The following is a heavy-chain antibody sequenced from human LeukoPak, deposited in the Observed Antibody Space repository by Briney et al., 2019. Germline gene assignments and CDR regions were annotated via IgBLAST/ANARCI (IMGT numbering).Heavy chain of an antibody. Sequence: GGSLRLSCAASGFTFSSYWMTWVRQTPGKGLEWVANIKQDGSEKDYVDSMKGRFTISRDNAKNSLYLQMNSLRAEDTAVYYCARVRGGYCSSTSCSLGFGAFDIWGQGTMVTVSS. V-gene: IGHV3-7*03. D-gene: IGHD2-2*01. CDR2: IKQDGSEK. CDR3: ARVRGGYCSSTSCSLGFGAFDI. J-gene: IGHJ3*02. CDR1: GFTFSSYW.